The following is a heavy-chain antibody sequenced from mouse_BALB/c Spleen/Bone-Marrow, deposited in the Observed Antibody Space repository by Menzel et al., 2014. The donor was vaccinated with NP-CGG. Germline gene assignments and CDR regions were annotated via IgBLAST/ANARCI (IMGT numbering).Heavy chain of an antibody. J-gene: IGHJ2*01. D-gene: IGHD1-2*01. Sequence: EVQLAESGGGLVQPGGSLRLSCEASGFTFTDCYMNWVRQPPGKALEWLGFIRNKANGYTTEYSASVKGRFTISRDNSQSILYLQMNTLRAEDSATYYCARDVGRLLFDYWGQGTTLTVSS. CDR2: IRNKANGYTT. V-gene: IGHV7-3*02. CDR3: ARDVGRLLFDY. CDR1: GFTFTDCY.